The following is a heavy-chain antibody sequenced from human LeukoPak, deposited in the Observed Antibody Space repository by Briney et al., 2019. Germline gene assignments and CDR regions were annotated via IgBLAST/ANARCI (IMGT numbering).Heavy chain of an antibody. V-gene: IGHV3-23*01. D-gene: IGHD3-22*01. Sequence: GGSLRLSCAASGLTFSSYGMSWVRQAPGKGLEWVSGISDSGSTYYADSVKGRFTISRDNSKNTLYLQMNSLRAEDTAVYYCAKSRSWYYDSSGYRLDAFDIWGQGTKVTVSS. J-gene: IGHJ3*02. CDR2: ISDSGST. CDR1: GLTFSSYG. CDR3: AKSRSWYYDSSGYRLDAFDI.